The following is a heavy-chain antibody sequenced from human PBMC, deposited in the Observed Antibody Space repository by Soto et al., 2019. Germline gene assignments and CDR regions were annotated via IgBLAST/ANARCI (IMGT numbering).Heavy chain of an antibody. D-gene: IGHD2-2*01. J-gene: IGHJ5*02. CDR3: AKDLKDIVVVPAAMAYYDFWSGVNWFDP. CDR1: GFTFSSYA. V-gene: IGHV3-23*01. Sequence: GGSLRLSSAASGFTFSSYAMSWVRQAPGKGLEWVSAISGSGGSTYYADSVKGRFTISRDNSKNTLYLQMNSLRAEDTAVYYCAKDLKDIVVVPAAMAYYDFWSGVNWFDPWGQGTLVTVSS. CDR2: ISGSGGST.